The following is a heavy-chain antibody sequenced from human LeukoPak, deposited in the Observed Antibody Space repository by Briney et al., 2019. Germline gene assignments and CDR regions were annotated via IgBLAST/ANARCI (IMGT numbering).Heavy chain of an antibody. V-gene: IGHV4-38-2*01. CDR2: VYQSGKT. J-gene: IGHJ4*02. D-gene: IGHD3-16*01. CDR3: ARKWGGSGHAADS. Sequence: PSETLSLTCAVSGSSVSSGYHWGWIRQPPGKGLECIGSVYQSGKTYHSPSLKGRVTLSIDTSKNQFSLKLSGVTAADTAVYYCARKWGGSGHAADSWGQGMMVIVSS. CDR1: GSSVSSGYH.